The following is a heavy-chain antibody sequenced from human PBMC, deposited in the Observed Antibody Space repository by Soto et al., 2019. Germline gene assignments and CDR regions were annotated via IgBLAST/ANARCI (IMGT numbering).Heavy chain of an antibody. CDR2: IYYSGST. V-gene: IGHV4-59*01. CDR1: GGSISSYY. Sequence: QVQLQESGPGLVKPSETLSLTCTVSGGSISSYYWSWIRQPPGKGLEWIGYIYYSGSTNYNPSLRGRVTIPVDTSKNQFSLKLGSVTAADTAVYYCARVRGTMVRGVTHNWFDPGGQGTLVTVSS. CDR3: ARVRGTMVRGVTHNWFDP. J-gene: IGHJ5*02. D-gene: IGHD3-10*01.